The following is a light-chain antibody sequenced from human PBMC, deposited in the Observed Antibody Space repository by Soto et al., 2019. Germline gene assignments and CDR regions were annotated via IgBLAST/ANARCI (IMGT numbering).Light chain of an antibody. CDR1: ESVRSN. Sequence: EIVMTQSPATLSVSPGERATRSCRASESVRSNLAWYQQKPGQAPRLLIYGTSTRATGVPARFSVSASGTDFTLTISSLQSEDCAVYYCQQYNNWPCTFGQGTKVEIK. CDR2: GTS. J-gene: IGKJ1*01. CDR3: QQYNNWPCT. V-gene: IGKV3-15*01.